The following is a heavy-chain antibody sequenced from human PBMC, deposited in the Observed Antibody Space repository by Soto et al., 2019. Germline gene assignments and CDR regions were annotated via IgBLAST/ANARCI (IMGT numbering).Heavy chain of an antibody. V-gene: IGHV1-18*01. CDR1: GYTFTNYG. CDR3: TRVRDFWSGHPFDY. CDR2: ISAHSGNT. Sequence: QVQLVQSETEVKKPGASVKVSCKSSGYTFTNYGFSWVRQAPGLGLEWMGWISAHSGNTHYAQNLQDRVTVTTDPATSTAYMELRNLRSDDTDVYYCTRVRDFWSGHPFDYWGQGTLVTVSS. J-gene: IGHJ4*02. D-gene: IGHD3-3*01.